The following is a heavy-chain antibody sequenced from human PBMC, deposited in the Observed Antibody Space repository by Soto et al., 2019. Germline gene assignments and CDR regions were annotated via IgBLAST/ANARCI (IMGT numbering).Heavy chain of an antibody. J-gene: IGHJ4*02. V-gene: IGHV3-30*18. D-gene: IGHD1-7*01. CDR1: GFNFDNYG. CDR2: ITYDGSFQ. CDR3: AKDRVGGTFYTPLGF. Sequence: QVQLVESGGGVVQPGGSLRLSCQASGFNFDNYGMHWVRQAPGKVLAWVAVITYDGSFQYYADSVKGRFTISRDNSKNTLFLHLNTLKPEDTAVYHCAKDRVGGTFYTPLGFWGQGTLVTVSS.